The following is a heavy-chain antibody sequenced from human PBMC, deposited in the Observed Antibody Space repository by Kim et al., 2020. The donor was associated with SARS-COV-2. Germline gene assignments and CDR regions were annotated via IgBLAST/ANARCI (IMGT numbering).Heavy chain of an antibody. CDR2: IIPIFDTA. D-gene: IGHD3-16*01. CDR3: ARGPSRGYGLDV. V-gene: IGHV1-69*13. CDR1: GGTFSSYA. J-gene: IGHJ6*02. Sequence: SVKVSCKASGGTFSSYAISWLRQAPGQGLEWMGGIIPIFDTANYAQKFQGRVTITADGSTSTAYMELSSLRSEDTAVYYCARGPSRGYGLDVWGQGTTVTVSS.